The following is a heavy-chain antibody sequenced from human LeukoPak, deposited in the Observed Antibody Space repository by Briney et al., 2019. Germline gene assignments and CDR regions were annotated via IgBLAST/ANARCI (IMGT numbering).Heavy chain of an antibody. D-gene: IGHD3-16*01. CDR3: AGGYYFDY. CDR2: ISYCGSNK. J-gene: IGHJ4*02. CDR1: GFTFSSYG. Sequence: GGSLRLSCAASGFTFSSYGMHWVRQAPGKGLEWVAVISYCGSNKYYADSVKGRFTISRDNSKNTLFLQLNSLRAEDTAVYYCAGGYYFDYWGQGTLVTVSS. V-gene: IGHV3-30*03.